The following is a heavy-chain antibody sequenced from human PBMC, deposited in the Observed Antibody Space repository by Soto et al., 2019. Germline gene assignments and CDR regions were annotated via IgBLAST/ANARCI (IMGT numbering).Heavy chain of an antibody. J-gene: IGHJ5*02. Sequence: VKVSCKASGGTFSSYAISWVRQAPGQGLERMGGIIPIFGTANYAQKFQGRVTITADESTSTAYMELSSLRSEDTAVYYCAREIAARLIGWFDPWGQGTLVTVSS. D-gene: IGHD6-6*01. CDR3: AREIAARLIGWFDP. CDR2: IIPIFGTA. CDR1: GGTFSSYA. V-gene: IGHV1-69*13.